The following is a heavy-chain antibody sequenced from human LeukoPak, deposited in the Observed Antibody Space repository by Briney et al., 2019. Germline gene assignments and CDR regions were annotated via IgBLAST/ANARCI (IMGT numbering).Heavy chain of an antibody. CDR1: GYTFTSYG. J-gene: IGHJ5*02. CDR2: ISAFNGNT. Sequence: GASVKVSCKASGYTFTSYGISWGRQAPGQGLEWMGGISAFNGNTNYAQKLQGRVTMTTDTSTSTAYMELRSLRSDDPAVYYCARDWMATRKRGSNWFDPWGQGTLVTVSS. D-gene: IGHD5-12*01. V-gene: IGHV1-18*01. CDR3: ARDWMATRKRGSNWFDP.